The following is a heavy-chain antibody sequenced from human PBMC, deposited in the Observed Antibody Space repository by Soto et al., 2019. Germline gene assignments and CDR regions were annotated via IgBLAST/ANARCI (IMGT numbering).Heavy chain of an antibody. CDR1: GFTFSSYG. CDR3: AKDGYGSGFDY. J-gene: IGHJ4*02. Sequence: QVQLVESGGGVVQPGRSLRLSCAASGFTFSSYGMHWVRQAPGKGLEWVAVISYDGSNKYYADSVKGRFTLSRDNSKNTQYLQKNSLRAEDTAVYYCAKDGYGSGFDYWGQGTLVTVSS. CDR2: ISYDGSNK. D-gene: IGHD6-25*01. V-gene: IGHV3-30*18.